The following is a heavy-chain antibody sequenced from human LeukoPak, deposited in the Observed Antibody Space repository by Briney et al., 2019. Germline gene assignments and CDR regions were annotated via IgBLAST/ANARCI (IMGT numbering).Heavy chain of an antibody. CDR2: IWYDGSNK. D-gene: IGHD3-10*01. Sequence: GRSLRLSCAASGFTFSNFGIHWVRQAPGKGLEWVAFIWYDGSNKFYADPVKGRFTISRDNSKNTLYLQMNSLRADDTAVYYCARGGSYYPDYWGQGTLVTVSS. CDR1: GFTFSNFG. CDR3: ARGGSYYPDY. V-gene: IGHV3-33*01. J-gene: IGHJ4*02.